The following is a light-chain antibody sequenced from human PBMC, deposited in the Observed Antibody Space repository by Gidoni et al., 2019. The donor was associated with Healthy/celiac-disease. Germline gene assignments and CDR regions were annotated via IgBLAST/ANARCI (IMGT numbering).Light chain of an antibody. J-gene: IGKJ5*01. Sequence: IVFTHSPGTLSLSPGERATLSCSSSQSVSSSYLAWYQQKPGQAPRLLIYGASSRATGIPDRFSGSGSGTDFTLTISRLEPEDFAVYYCQQYDSSPITFGQXTRLEIK. CDR1: QSVSSSY. V-gene: IGKV3-20*01. CDR2: GAS. CDR3: QQYDSSPIT.